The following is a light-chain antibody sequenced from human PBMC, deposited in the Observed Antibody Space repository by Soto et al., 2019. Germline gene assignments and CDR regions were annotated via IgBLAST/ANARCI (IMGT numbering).Light chain of an antibody. CDR2: GAS. J-gene: IGKJ1*01. V-gene: IGKV1D-16*01. Sequence: DIQVTQSPSSVSASVGDRVTITCRASQDIAGYLAWYQHKPGRTPELLIHGASRLQSGVPSRFSGSGFGTEFTLTISGLQPEDSATYYCQQYERYSTFGQGTKVDIK. CDR3: QQYERYST. CDR1: QDIAGY.